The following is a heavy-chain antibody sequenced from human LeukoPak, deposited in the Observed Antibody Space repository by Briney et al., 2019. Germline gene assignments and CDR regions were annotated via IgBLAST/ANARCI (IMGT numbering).Heavy chain of an antibody. J-gene: IGHJ4*02. D-gene: IGHD1-1*01. V-gene: IGHV3-74*01. CDR3: ARGGLEPVDY. CDR2: INTDGSST. Sequence: GGLDRLSCAPSGFTFSTYWMHWARQAPGKGLVWVSRINTDGSSTSYAHSVKGRFTISRDNAKNTLYLQMNSLRADDTAVYYCARGGLEPVDYWGWGTGDPVSS. CDR1: GFTFSTYW.